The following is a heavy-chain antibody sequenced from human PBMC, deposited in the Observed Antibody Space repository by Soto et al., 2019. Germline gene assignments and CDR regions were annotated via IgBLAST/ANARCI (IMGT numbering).Heavy chain of an antibody. D-gene: IGHD5-18*01. Sequence: GASVKISCKGSGYSFTNYWIGWVRQMPGKGLEWMGIIYPGDSDTRYNPSFQGQVTISADKSISTAYLQWSSLKASDTAMHYCARHVGGYSYAPKFDYWGQGTLVTVSS. V-gene: IGHV5-51*01. CDR3: ARHVGGYSYAPKFDY. CDR2: IYPGDSDT. J-gene: IGHJ4*02. CDR1: GYSFTNYW.